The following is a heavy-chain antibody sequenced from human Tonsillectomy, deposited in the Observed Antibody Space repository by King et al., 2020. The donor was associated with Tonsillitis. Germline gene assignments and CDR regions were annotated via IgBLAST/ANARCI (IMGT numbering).Heavy chain of an antibody. V-gene: IGHV4-59*08. Sequence: VQLQESGPGLVKPSETLSLTCSVSGGSISNYYWSWIRQPPGKALEWIGYIYYSGNTKYNPSLKSRVTISLDTSKNQFSLKLSSVTAADTAVYYCAALYSSGWFPMDYWGQGTLVTVSS. J-gene: IGHJ4*02. CDR1: GGSISNYY. D-gene: IGHD6-19*01. CDR2: IYYSGNT. CDR3: AALYSSGWFPMDY.